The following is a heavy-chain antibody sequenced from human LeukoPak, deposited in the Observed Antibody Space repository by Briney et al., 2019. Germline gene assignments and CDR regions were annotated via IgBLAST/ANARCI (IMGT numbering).Heavy chain of an antibody. V-gene: IGHV4-34*01. Sequence: MSSETLSLTCAVYGGSFSGYYWSWIRQPPGKGREWIGEINHSGSTNYNPSLKSRVTISVDTSKNQFSLKLSSVTAADPAVSYCAREAATVDYWGQGTLVTVSS. CDR2: INHSGST. J-gene: IGHJ4*02. CDR3: AREAATVDY. D-gene: IGHD1-26*01. CDR1: GGSFSGYY.